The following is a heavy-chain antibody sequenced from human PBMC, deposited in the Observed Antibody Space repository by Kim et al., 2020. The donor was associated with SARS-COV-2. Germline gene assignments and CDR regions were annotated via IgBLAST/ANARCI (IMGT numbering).Heavy chain of an antibody. D-gene: IGHD3-9*01. V-gene: IGHV4-59*08. CDR3: ARLRYFDWLLSGPEGYYFDY. Sequence: SETLSLTCTVSGGSISSYYWSWIRQPPGKGLEWIGYIYYSGSTNYNPSLKSRVTISVDTSKNQFSLKLSSVTAADTAVYYCARLRYFDWLLSGPEGYYFDYCGQGTLVTVSS. J-gene: IGHJ4*02. CDR1: GGSISSYY. CDR2: IYYSGST.